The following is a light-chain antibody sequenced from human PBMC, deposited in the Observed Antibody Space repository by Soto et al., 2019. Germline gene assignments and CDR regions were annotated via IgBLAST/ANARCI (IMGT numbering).Light chain of an antibody. CDR2: DAS. Sequence: DIQMTQSPSTLSASVGDRVTITCRASQSISSWLAWCQQKPGKAPKLLIYDASSLESGVPSRFSGSGSGTEFTLTISSLQPDDFATYYCQQYNSYSPVYTFGQGTKLEIK. CDR1: QSISSW. V-gene: IGKV1-5*01. CDR3: QQYNSYSPVYT. J-gene: IGKJ2*01.